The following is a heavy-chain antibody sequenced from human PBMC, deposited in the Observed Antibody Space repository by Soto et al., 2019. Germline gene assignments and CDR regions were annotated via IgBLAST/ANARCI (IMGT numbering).Heavy chain of an antibody. CDR1: GYSFTSYW. CDR3: ASHSSGRENYYYHGMDV. Sequence: GESLKLSCKGSGYSFTSYWIRWVRQMPGKGPAGMGRLDPSAPSTTYSPSFQGHVPISAAKSISTAYLQWSSLKASDTAMYYCASHSSGRENYYYHGMDVWGQGTTVTVSS. D-gene: IGHD6-19*01. V-gene: IGHV5-10-1*01. J-gene: IGHJ6*01. CDR2: LDPSAPST.